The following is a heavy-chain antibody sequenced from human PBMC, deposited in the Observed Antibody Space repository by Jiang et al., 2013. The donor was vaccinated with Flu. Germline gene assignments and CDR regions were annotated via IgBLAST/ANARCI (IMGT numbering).Heavy chain of an antibody. V-gene: IGHV3-30*17. CDR1: GFTFSDYS. CDR2: ISYDGSNK. Sequence: QLVESGGGVVQPGRSLRLSCAASGFTFSDYSMHWVRQAPGKGLEWVALISYDGSNKFYADSVKGRFTISRDGSKNTLYLQMNSLRTEDTSLYYCARDESSGLIDYWGPGTLVTVSS. CDR3: ARDESSGLIDY. J-gene: IGHJ4*02. D-gene: IGHD5-12*01.